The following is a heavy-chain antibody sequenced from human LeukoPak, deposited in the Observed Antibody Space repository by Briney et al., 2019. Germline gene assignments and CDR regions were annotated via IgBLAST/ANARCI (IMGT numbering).Heavy chain of an antibody. J-gene: IGHJ5*02. V-gene: IGHV3-30*18. D-gene: IGHD1-1*01. CDR2: ISYDGSNK. CDR1: GFTFSSYG. CDR3: AKAPSPLYNWNDGNWFDP. Sequence: GGSLRLSSAASGFTFSSYGMHWVRQAPGKGLEWVAVISYDGSNKYYADSVKGRFTISRDNSKNTLYLQMNSLRAEDTAVYYCAKAPSPLYNWNDGNWFDPWGQGTLVTVSS.